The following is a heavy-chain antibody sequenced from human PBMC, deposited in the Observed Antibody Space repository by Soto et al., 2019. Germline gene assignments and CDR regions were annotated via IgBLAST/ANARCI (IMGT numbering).Heavy chain of an antibody. CDR2: INAGNGNT. D-gene: IGHD3-22*01. CDR3: ARDLGYYDSSGYFSYYYYYGMDV. CDR1: GYTFTSYA. Sequence: GASVKVSCKASGYTFTSYAMHWVRQAPGQRLEWMGWINAGNGNTKYSQKFQGRVTITRDTSASTAYMELSSPRSEDTAVYYCARDLGYYDSSGYFSYYYYYGMDVWGQGTTVTVSS. V-gene: IGHV1-3*01. J-gene: IGHJ6*02.